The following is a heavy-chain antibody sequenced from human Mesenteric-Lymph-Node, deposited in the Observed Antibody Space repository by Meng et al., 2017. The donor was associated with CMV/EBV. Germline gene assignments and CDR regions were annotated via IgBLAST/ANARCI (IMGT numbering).Heavy chain of an antibody. CDR2: IGSSGSTI. D-gene: IGHD2-2*01. Sequence: GESLKISCEASGFTFSSFEMNWVRQAPGKGLEWVSYIGSSGSTIHYADSVKGRFTISRDNAKNSLYLQMNSLRVEDAAVYYCARPVVPAAIHYFHYWGQGTLVTVSS. CDR3: ARPVVPAAIHYFHY. V-gene: IGHV3-48*03. J-gene: IGHJ4*02. CDR1: GFTFSSFE.